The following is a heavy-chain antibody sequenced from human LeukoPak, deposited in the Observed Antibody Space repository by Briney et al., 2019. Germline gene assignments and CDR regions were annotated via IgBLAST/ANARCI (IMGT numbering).Heavy chain of an antibody. J-gene: IGHJ3*02. CDR2: INPNSGGT. CDR1: GYTFTGYY. D-gene: IGHD1-26*01. CDR3: ARNKLVGATHTYDAFDI. V-gene: IGHV1-2*02. Sequence: ASVKVSCEASGYTFTGYYMHWVRQAPGQGLEWMGWINPNSGGTNCAQKFQGRVTMTRDTSISTAYMELSRLRSDDTAVYYCARNKLVGATHTYDAFDIWGQGTMVTVSS.